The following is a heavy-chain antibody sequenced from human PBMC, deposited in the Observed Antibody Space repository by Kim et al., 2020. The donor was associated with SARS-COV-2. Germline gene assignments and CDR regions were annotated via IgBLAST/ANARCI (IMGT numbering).Heavy chain of an antibody. Sequence: SETLSLTCTVSGGSISNSPYYWGWIRQPPGKGLEWIGTIYYSGSTYYNPSLKSRVTLSEDTSKKHISLKLTSVTAADTSVYYCGRHLGTRRSAFDIWGQGTMVTVSS. V-gene: IGHV4-39*01. CDR2: IYYSGST. CDR1: GGSISNSPYY. CDR3: GRHLGTRRSAFDI. D-gene: IGHD7-27*01. J-gene: IGHJ3*02.